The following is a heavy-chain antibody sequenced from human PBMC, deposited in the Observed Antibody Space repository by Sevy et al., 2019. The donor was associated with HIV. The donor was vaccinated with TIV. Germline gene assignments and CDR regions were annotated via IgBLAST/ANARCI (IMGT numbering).Heavy chain of an antibody. CDR1: GFTFSANW. D-gene: IGHD3-16*01. CDR2: IKADGRDK. V-gene: IGHV3-7*01. J-gene: IGHJ4*02. Sequence: GGSLRLSCAASGFTFSANWMNWVRQAPGKGQEWVGNIKADGRDKQDVDSVEGRFTSSRDNAKNLLFLQMNSLRVEDTAVYYCAHETFGRFESWGQGTLVTVSS. CDR3: AHETFGRFES.